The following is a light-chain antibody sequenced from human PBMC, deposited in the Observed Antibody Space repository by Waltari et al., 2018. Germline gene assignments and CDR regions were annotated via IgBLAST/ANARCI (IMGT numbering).Light chain of an antibody. CDR2: DVT. CDR3: NSYRSSSTLRYV. Sequence: QSALTQPASVSGSPGQSITISCTGTSSDVGGYNYVSWYQQHPGKAPKLVIYDVTNRPSGVSNRFSGSKSGNTASLTISGLQAEDEADYYCNSYRSSSTLRYVFGPGTTVTVL. J-gene: IGLJ1*01. CDR1: SSDVGGYNY. V-gene: IGLV2-14*03.